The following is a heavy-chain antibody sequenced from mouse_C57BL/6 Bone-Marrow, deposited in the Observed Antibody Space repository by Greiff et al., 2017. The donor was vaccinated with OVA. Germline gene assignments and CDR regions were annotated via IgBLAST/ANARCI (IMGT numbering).Heavy chain of an antibody. D-gene: IGHD1-1*01. J-gene: IGHJ3*01. V-gene: IGHV1-76*01. CDR3: ARDYYGSRIAY. CDR2: IYPGSGNT. CDR1: GYTFTDYY. Sequence: VQLQQSGAELVRPGASVKLSCKASGYTFTDYYINWVKQRPGQGLEWIARIYPGSGNTYYNEKFKGKATLTAEKSSSTAYMQLSSLTSEDSAVYFCARDYYGSRIAYWGQGTLVTVSA.